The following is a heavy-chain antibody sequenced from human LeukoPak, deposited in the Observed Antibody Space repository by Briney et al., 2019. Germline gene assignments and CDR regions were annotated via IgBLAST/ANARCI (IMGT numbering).Heavy chain of an antibody. V-gene: IGHV3-21*01. Sequence: GGSLRLSCAASGFTFSSYSMNWVRQAPGRGLEWVSSISSSSNYIYYVDSVKGRFTISRDNAKNSLFLQMNSLRAEDTAVYFCARSKPWGYCSGGSCYPTYYYYYYMDVRGKGTTVTVSS. D-gene: IGHD2-15*01. CDR1: GFTFSSYS. J-gene: IGHJ6*03. CDR2: ISSSSNYI. CDR3: ARSKPWGYCSGGSCYPTYYYYYYMDV.